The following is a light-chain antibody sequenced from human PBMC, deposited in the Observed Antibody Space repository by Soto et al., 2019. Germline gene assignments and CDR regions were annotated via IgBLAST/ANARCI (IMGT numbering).Light chain of an antibody. CDR1: QGIGNY. CDR3: QKYDSVPFT. CDR2: AAS. J-gene: IGKJ3*01. V-gene: IGKV1-27*01. Sequence: DIQMTQSPSSLSASVGDRITIACRASQGIGNYVAWYHQRPGKVPKLLISAASTLQSGVPSRFSGRGSGTDFTLTISNLQPEDVATYYCQKYDSVPFTFGPGTKVAFK.